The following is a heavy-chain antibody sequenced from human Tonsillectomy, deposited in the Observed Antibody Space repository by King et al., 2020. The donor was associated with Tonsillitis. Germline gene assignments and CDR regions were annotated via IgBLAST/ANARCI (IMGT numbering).Heavy chain of an antibody. CDR1: GGSFSGYY. CDR2: INHSGST. D-gene: IGHD3-3*01. Sequence: HVQLQQWGAGLLKPSETLSLTCAVYGGSFSGYYWSWIRQPPGKGLEWIGEINHSGSTNYNPSLKSRVTISVDTSKNQFSLKLSSVTAADTAVYYCARGLYYDFWSGSNWSDPWGQGTLVTVSS. CDR3: ARGLYYDFWSGSNWSDP. J-gene: IGHJ5*02. V-gene: IGHV4-34*01.